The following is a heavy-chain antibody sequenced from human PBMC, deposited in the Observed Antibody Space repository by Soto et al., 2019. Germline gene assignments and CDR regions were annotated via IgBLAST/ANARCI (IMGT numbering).Heavy chain of an antibody. V-gene: IGHV3-7*05. J-gene: IGHJ6*02. D-gene: IGHD2-2*01. CDR3: ARVGHIVVVPAANNYGMDV. CDR2: IKQDGSEK. Sequence: PGGSLRLSCAASGFTFSSYWMSWVRQAPGKGLEWVANIKQDGSEKYYVDSVKGRFTISRDNAKNSLYLQMNSLRAEDTAVYYCARVGHIVVVPAANNYGMDVWGQGTAVTVSS. CDR1: GFTFSSYW.